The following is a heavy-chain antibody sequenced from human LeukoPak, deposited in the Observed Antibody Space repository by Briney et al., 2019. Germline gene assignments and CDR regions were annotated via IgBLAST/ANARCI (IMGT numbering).Heavy chain of an antibody. Sequence: GGSLRLSCAASGFTFSSYGMHWVRQAPGKGLEWVAFIRYDGSNKYYADSVKGRFTISRDNSKNTLYLQMNSLRAEDTAVYYCAKDPYYDSSGYSDYFGYWGQGTLVTVSS. D-gene: IGHD3-22*01. CDR2: IRYDGSNK. CDR3: AKDPYYDSSGYSDYFGY. J-gene: IGHJ4*02. V-gene: IGHV3-30*02. CDR1: GFTFSSYG.